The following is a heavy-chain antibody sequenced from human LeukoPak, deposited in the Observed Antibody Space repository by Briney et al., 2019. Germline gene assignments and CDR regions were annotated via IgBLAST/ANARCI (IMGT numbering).Heavy chain of an antibody. D-gene: IGHD2-21*01. CDR1: GGSINFYY. CDR3: ARGISDPYSFDS. V-gene: IGHV4-4*07. Sequence: PSETLSLTCTVSGGSINFYYWSWIRQPAGKGLEWIGRIYSTGSTNYSPSLKSRVTMSVDKSKNQFSLNLSSVTAADTAVYYCARGISDPYSFDSWGQGTLVTVSS. CDR2: IYSTGST. J-gene: IGHJ4*02.